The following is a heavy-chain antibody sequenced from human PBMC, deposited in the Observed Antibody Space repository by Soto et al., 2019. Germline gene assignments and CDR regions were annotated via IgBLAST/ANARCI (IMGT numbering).Heavy chain of an antibody. J-gene: IGHJ4*02. CDR1: GFTFSSYA. D-gene: IGHD2-2*01. CDR3: AKLDCSSTSCSDYFDY. Sequence: GGSLRLSCAASGFTFSSYAMSWVRQAPGKGLQWVSAISGSGGSTYYADSVKGRFTISRDNSKNTLYLQMNSLRAEDTAVYYCAKLDCSSTSCSDYFDYWGQGTLVTVSS. V-gene: IGHV3-23*01. CDR2: ISGSGGST.